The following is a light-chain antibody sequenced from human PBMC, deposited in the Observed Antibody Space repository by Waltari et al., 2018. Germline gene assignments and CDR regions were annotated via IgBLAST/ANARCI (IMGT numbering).Light chain of an antibody. CDR2: GST. CDR1: GPNIGAGYD. Sequence: QSVLTQPPSVSGAPGQRVTISCTGSGPNIGAGYDVHWYQQLPRAAPKLHIYGSTSRPLGVPARFFGSTSGTSASLAITGLQAEDEADYYCQSYDTSLRVVFGGGTKLTVL. V-gene: IGLV1-40*01. J-gene: IGLJ3*02. CDR3: QSYDTSLRVV.